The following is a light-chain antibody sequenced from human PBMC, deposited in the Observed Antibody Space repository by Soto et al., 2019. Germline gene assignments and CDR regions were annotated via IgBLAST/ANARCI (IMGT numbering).Light chain of an antibody. CDR2: GAS. CDR3: LQFGNSARP. J-gene: IGKJ1*01. CDR1: QSCSSTD. Sequence: EVVLTQSPGTLSLSPGEIATLSHRASQSCSSTDLGWYQQKPGQAPGLLIYGASSRATGVPDRFSGSGSGTDFTLTIRRLEPEDFAVYYCLQFGNSARPFGQGTEVEV. V-gene: IGKV3-20*01.